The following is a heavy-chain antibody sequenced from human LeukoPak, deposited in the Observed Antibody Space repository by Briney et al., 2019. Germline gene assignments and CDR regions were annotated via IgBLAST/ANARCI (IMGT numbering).Heavy chain of an antibody. Sequence: PSETLSLTCTVSGGSISSSSYYWGWIRQPPGKGLEWIGSIYYSGSTYYNPSLKSRVTIFVDTSKKKFSLKLSSVTAADTAVYYCASHGSGSPWNWFDAWGQGTLVTVSS. J-gene: IGHJ5*02. CDR2: IYYSGST. D-gene: IGHD3-10*01. CDR3: ASHGSGSPWNWFDA. CDR1: GGSISSSSYY. V-gene: IGHV4-39*01.